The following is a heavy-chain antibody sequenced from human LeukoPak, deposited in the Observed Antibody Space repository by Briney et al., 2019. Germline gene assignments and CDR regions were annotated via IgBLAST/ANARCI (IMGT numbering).Heavy chain of an antibody. J-gene: IGHJ1*01. CDR3: ARAQYYDSSGYYYEDYFQH. Sequence: SGGSLRLSCAASGFTFSSYAMSWVRQAPGKGLEWVSAISGSGGSTYYADSVKGRFTISRDNSKNTLYLQMNSLRDEDTAVYYCARAQYYDSSGYYYEDYFQHWGQGTLVTVSS. D-gene: IGHD3-22*01. V-gene: IGHV3-23*01. CDR1: GFTFSSYA. CDR2: ISGSGGST.